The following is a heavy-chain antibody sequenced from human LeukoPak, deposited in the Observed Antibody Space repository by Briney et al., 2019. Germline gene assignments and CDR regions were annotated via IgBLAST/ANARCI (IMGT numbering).Heavy chain of an antibody. J-gene: IGHJ4*02. V-gene: IGHV3-23*01. D-gene: IGHD6-19*01. CDR3: AKVAGDGFRYYFDY. CDR2: ISGSGGRT. CDR1: GFTFNNYA. Sequence: PGRSLRLSCAASGFTFNNYAMGWVRQAPGRGLEWVSIISGSGGRTYSADSVKGRFTISIDNSRKMLYLQMNSLRVEDTAVYYCAKVAGDGFRYYFDYWGQGTLVTVSS.